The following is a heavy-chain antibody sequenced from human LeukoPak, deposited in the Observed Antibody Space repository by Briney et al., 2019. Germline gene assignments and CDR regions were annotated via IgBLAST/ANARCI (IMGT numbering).Heavy chain of an antibody. CDR3: ARSGSGWDEVDYFDC. Sequence: GESLKISCKGSGYSFTSYWIGWVRQMPGKGLEWMGIIYPGDSDTRYSPSFQGQVTISADKSISTAYLQWSSLKASDTAMYYCARSGSGWDEVDYFDCWGQGTLVTVSS. CDR2: IYPGDSDT. J-gene: IGHJ4*02. D-gene: IGHD6-19*01. CDR1: GYSFTSYW. V-gene: IGHV5-51*01.